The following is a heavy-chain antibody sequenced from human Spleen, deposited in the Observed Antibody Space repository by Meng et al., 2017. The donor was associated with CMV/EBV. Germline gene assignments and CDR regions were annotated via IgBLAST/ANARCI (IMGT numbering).Heavy chain of an antibody. Sequence: SGGSISSGDYYWSWIRQHPGKGLEWIGYICYSGITYYNPSLESRLTISIDTSKNQFSLKLSSVTAADTAVYYSARKYDSGGHYHIDYWGQGTLVTVSS. CDR3: ARKYDSGGHYHIDY. J-gene: IGHJ4*02. D-gene: IGHD3-22*01. CDR2: ICYSGIT. V-gene: IGHV4-31*02. CDR1: GGSISSGDYY.